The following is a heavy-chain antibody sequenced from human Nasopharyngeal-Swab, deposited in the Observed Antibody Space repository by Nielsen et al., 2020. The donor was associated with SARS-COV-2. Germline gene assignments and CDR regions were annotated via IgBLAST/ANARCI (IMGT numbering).Heavy chain of an antibody. V-gene: IGHV3-30-3*01. CDR3: ARDFPGYSSGWLNQINYYFDY. J-gene: IGHJ4*02. CDR2: ISYDGSNK. Sequence: GESLKISCAASGFTFSSYAMHRVRQAPGKGLEWVAVISYDGSNKYYADSVKGRFTISRDNSKNTLYLQMNSLRAEDTAVYYCARDFPGYSSGWLNQINYYFDYWGQGTLVTVSS. CDR1: GFTFSSYA. D-gene: IGHD6-19*01.